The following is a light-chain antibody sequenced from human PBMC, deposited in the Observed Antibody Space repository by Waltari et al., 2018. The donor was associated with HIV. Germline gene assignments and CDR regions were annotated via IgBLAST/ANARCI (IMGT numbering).Light chain of an antibody. V-gene: IGLV2-23*01. CDR2: EGT. J-gene: IGLJ3*02. CDR3: CSCATPNTRV. CDR1: SSDVGSCKF. Sequence: QSALTQPASVSGSPGQSISISCTGTSSDVGSCKFVSWYQQHPGKAPKLLIYEGTKRPSGVSNRFSASKSGNTASLTISGLQAEDEADYYCCSCATPNTRVFGGGTKPTVL.